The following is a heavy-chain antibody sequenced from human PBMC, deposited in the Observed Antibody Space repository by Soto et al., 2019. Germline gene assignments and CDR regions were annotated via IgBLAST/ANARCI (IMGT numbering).Heavy chain of an antibody. Sequence: GGSLRLSCAASGFTFSSYGMHWVRQAPGKGLEWVAVISYDGSNKYYADSVKGRFTISRDNSKNTLYLQMNSLRAEDTAVYYCAKGDTDFWSGYWGIKKDAFDIWGQGTMVTVSS. J-gene: IGHJ3*02. V-gene: IGHV3-30*18. D-gene: IGHD3-3*01. CDR2: ISYDGSNK. CDR3: AKGDTDFWSGYWGIKKDAFDI. CDR1: GFTFSSYG.